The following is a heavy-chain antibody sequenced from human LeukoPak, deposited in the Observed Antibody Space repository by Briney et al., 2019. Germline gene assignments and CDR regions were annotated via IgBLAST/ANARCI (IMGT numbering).Heavy chain of an antibody. CDR3: ARHSLGGFVELLYLFDS. D-gene: IGHD3-10*01. V-gene: IGHV4-59*08. CDR1: GGSISSYY. CDR2: IYYSGST. Sequence: PSETLSLTCTVSGGSISSYYWSWIRQPPGKGLEWIGYIYYSGSTNYNPSLKSRVTISVDTSKNQLSLKLSSVTAADTAVYYCARHSLGGFVELLYLFDSWGQGTLVTVSS. J-gene: IGHJ4*02.